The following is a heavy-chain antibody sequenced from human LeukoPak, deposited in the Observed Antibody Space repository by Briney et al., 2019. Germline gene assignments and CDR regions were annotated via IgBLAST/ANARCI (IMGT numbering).Heavy chain of an antibody. CDR1: GFTFSSYG. J-gene: IGHJ4*02. CDR2: IRYDGSNK. Sequence: GGSLRLSCAASGFTFSSYGMHWVRQAPGKGLEWVAFIRYDGSNKYYADSVKGRFTISRDNSKNTLYLQMNSLRAEDTAVYYCAKDSLDSSGWFSGYFDYWGQGTLVTVSS. V-gene: IGHV3-30*02. D-gene: IGHD6-19*01. CDR3: AKDSLDSSGWFSGYFDY.